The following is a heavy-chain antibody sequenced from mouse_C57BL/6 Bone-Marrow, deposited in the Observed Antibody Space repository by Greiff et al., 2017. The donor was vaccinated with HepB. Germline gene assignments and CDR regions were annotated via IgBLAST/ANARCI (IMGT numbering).Heavy chain of an antibody. V-gene: IGHV14-4*01. J-gene: IGHJ1*03. D-gene: IGHD1-1*01. CDR1: GFNIKDDY. Sequence: EVQLQQSGAELVRPGASVKLSCTASGFNIKDDYMHWVKQRPEQGLEWIGWIDPENGDTEYASKFQGKATITADTSSNTAYLQLSSLTSEDTAVYYCTLILLDWYFDVWGTGTTVTVSS. CDR2: IDPENGDT. CDR3: TLILLDWYFDV.